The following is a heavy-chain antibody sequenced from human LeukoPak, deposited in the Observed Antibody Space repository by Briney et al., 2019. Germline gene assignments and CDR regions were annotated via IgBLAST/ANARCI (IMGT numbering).Heavy chain of an antibody. CDR2: IIPIFGTA. CDR3: ASRRTSHSSSTSCYTQANYYYYYMDV. V-gene: IGHV1-69*13. J-gene: IGHJ6*03. CDR1: GGTFSSYA. D-gene: IGHD2-2*02. Sequence: GASVKVSCKASGGTFSSYAISWVRQAPGQGLEWMGGIIPIFGTANYAQKFQGRVTITADESTSTAYMELSSLRSEDTAVYYCASRRTSHSSSTSCYTQANYYYYYMDVWGKGTTVTVSS.